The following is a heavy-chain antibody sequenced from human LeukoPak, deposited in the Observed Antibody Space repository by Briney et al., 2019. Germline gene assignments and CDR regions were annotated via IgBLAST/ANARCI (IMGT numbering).Heavy chain of an antibody. CDR1: GGSVSSGSYY. J-gene: IGHJ3*02. D-gene: IGHD5-24*01. CDR2: IYYGGST. Sequence: SETVSLTCTVSGGSVSSGSYYWSWIRQPPGKGLEWIGYIYYGGSTNYNPSLKSRVTISVDTSKNHFSLNLNSVTAADTAVYYCARGRDGYKSAFDTWGQGTMVTVSS. CDR3: ARGRDGYKSAFDT. V-gene: IGHV4-61*03.